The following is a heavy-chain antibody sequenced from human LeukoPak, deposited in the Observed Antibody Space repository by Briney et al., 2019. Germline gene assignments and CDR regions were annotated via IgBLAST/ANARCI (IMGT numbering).Heavy chain of an antibody. Sequence: GGSLRLSCAASGFTFSSYAMSWVRQAPGKGLEWVSAISGSGGSTYYADSVKGRFTISRDNSKNTLYLQMNSLRAEDTAVYYCAKATQQLVRKLYFDYRGQGTLVTVSS. CDR3: AKATQQLVRKLYFDY. V-gene: IGHV3-23*01. D-gene: IGHD6-13*01. CDR2: ISGSGGST. CDR1: GFTFSSYA. J-gene: IGHJ4*02.